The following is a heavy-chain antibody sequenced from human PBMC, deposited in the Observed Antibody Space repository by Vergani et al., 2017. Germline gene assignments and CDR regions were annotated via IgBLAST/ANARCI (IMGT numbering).Heavy chain of an antibody. CDR3: AVGLLVAGRILGGYFDL. CDR1: GYTFTGYY. J-gene: IGHJ2*01. V-gene: IGHV1-2*02. D-gene: IGHD6-19*01. CDR2: INPNSGGT. Sequence: QVQLVQSGAEVKKPGASVKVSCKASGYTFTGYYMHWVRQAPGQGLEWMGWINPNSGGTNYAQKFQGRVTMTRDTSISTAYMELSRLRSDDTAVYYCAVGLLVAGRILGGYFDLWGRGTLVTVSS.